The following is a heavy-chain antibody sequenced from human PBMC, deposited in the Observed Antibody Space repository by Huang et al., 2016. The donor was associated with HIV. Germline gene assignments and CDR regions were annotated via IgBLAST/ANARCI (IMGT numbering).Heavy chain of an antibody. CDR2: FGCASRDT. CDR1: GYDFGSYG. J-gene: IGHJ3*01. D-gene: IGHD3-22*01. CDR3: ARDTYYTDIWKRNDASFL. Sequence: QVQLVQSGGEVKQPGASVRVSCKASGYDFGSYGMSWVRQAPGQSREWLGWFGCASRDTRTAQKFQGRVTMTTDRSATTTYMELRSLRYDDTAVYYCARDTYYTDIWKRNDASFLWGQGTMITVYS. V-gene: IGHV1-18*01.